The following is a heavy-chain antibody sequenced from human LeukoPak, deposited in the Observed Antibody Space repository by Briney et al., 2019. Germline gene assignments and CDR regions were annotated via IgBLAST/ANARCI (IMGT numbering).Heavy chain of an antibody. CDR2: IWYDGSNK. V-gene: IGHV3-33*01. CDR3: AGEGVEGAFDI. Sequence: GGSLRLSCAASGFTFSAYGMHWVRQAPGKGPEWVAVIWYDGSNKYYADSVKGRFTISRDNSKNTLYLQMNRLRAEDTAVYYCAGEGVEGAFDIWGQGTMVTVSS. J-gene: IGHJ3*02. CDR1: GFTFSAYG. D-gene: IGHD2-15*01.